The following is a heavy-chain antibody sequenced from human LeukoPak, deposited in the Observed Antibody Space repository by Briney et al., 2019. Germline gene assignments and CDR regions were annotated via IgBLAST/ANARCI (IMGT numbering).Heavy chain of an antibody. V-gene: IGHV4-38-2*01. Sequence: SETMSPXCAVSGHSISSGYYWGLIRQPPGKGLEWIGYIYHSGSTYHNPSLKSRVIISVDTSKSHFSLKLNSVTAADTAVYYCVRQYDRSGYYAFDYWGQGTLVTVTS. J-gene: IGHJ4*02. D-gene: IGHD3-22*01. CDR1: GHSISSGYY. CDR2: IYHSGST. CDR3: VRQYDRSGYYAFDY.